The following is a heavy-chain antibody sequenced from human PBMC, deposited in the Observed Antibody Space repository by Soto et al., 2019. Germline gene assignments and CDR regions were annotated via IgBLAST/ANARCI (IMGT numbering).Heavy chain of an antibody. Sequence: ASVKVSCKVSGYTLTELSMHWVRQAPGKGLEWMGGFDPEDGETIYAQKFQGRVTMTEDTSTDTAYMELSSLRSEDTAVYYCARVLSWASYYDFWSGYYNYYYYGMDVWGQGTTVTV. CDR1: GYTLTELS. V-gene: IGHV1-24*01. D-gene: IGHD3-3*01. J-gene: IGHJ6*02. CDR2: FDPEDGET. CDR3: ARVLSWASYYDFWSGYYNYYYYGMDV.